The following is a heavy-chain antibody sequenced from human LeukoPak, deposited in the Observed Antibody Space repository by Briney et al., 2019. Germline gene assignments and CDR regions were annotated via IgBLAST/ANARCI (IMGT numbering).Heavy chain of an antibody. J-gene: IGHJ4*02. V-gene: IGHV3-7*01. CDR2: IKLDGSEK. CDR3: ARDGPVATINC. Sequence: GSLRLSCAASGFIFSSYWMSWVRQAPGKGLEWVANIKLDGSEKSYVDSVKGRFTISRDNAKNSLYLQMNSLRVEDTAVYYCARDGPVATINCWGQGTLVTVSS. D-gene: IGHD5-12*01. CDR1: GFIFSSYW.